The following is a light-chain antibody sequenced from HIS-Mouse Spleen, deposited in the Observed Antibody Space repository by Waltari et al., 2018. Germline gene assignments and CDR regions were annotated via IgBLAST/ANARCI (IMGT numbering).Light chain of an antibody. J-gene: IGLJ3*02. V-gene: IGLV2-23*01. Sequence: QSALTQPASVSGSPGQSITISCTVTSSDVGSYNLVSWYQQQPGKAPKLMIYEGSKRPSGVSNRFSGSKSGNTASLTISGLQAEDEADYYCCSYAGSSTYWVFGGGTKLTVL. CDR3: CSYAGSSTYWV. CDR1: SSDVGSYNL. CDR2: EGS.